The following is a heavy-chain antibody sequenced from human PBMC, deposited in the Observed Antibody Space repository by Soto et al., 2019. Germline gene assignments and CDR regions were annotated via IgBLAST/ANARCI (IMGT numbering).Heavy chain of an antibody. CDR3: ARGVSSGGSLVQTRTINWFDP. Sequence: SETLSLTCAVYGGSFSGYYWSWIRQPPGKGLEWIGEINHSGSTNYNPSLKSRVTISVDTSKNQFSLKLSSVTAADTAVYYCARGVSSGGSLVQTRTINWFDPWGQGTLVTVSS. V-gene: IGHV4-34*01. CDR2: INHSGST. D-gene: IGHD2-15*01. CDR1: GGSFSGYY. J-gene: IGHJ5*02.